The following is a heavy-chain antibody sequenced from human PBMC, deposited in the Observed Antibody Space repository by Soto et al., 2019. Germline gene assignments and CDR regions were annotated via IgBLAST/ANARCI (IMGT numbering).Heavy chain of an antibody. J-gene: IGHJ4*02. CDR2: VSVGGTAI. CDR1: GFIFTPYS. D-gene: IGHD3-22*01. CDR3: ARAGDSSGYSEY. Sequence: GGSLRLSCTASGFIFTPYSVSWVRQAPGKGLEWISYVSVGGTAIYYADSVRGRFTISRDDAKNSVYLQINSLGAEDTAVYYCARAGDSSGYSEYWGQGTLVTVSS. V-gene: IGHV3-48*01.